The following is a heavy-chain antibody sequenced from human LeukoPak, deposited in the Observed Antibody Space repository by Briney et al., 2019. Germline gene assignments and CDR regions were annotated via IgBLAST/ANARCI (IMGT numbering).Heavy chain of an antibody. CDR1: GFTFTSYA. V-gene: IGHV3-23*01. CDR3: ASYYYDSSGYYENY. J-gene: IGHJ4*02. D-gene: IGHD3-22*01. Sequence: GGSLRLSCAASGFTFTSYAMSWVRQVSGKGLEWVSVISGSGGSTYYADSVKGRFTISRDNSKNTLYLQMKSLRAEDTAVYYCASYYYDSSGYYENYWGQGTLVTVSS. CDR2: ISGSGGST.